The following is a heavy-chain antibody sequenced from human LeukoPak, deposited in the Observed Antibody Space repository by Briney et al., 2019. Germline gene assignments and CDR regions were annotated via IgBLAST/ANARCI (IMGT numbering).Heavy chain of an antibody. CDR2: IYYSGST. CDR1: GGSVSSGSYY. Sequence: SETLSLTCTVSGGSVSSGSYYWSWIRQPPGKGLEWIGYIYYSGSTNYNSSLKSRVTISVDTSKNQFSLNLRSVTAAERAGYYCARGPGGYYGSGSYCHFDYWGQGTLVTVYS. CDR3: ARGPGGYYGSGSYCHFDY. V-gene: IGHV4-61*01. J-gene: IGHJ4*02. D-gene: IGHD3-10*01.